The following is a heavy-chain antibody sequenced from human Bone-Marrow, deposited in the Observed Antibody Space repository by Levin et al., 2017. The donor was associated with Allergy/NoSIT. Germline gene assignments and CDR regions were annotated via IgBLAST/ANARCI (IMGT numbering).Heavy chain of an antibody. Sequence: ASVKVSCKASGYTFTSYGISWVRQGPGQGLEWMGWISAYNGNTNYAQKLQGRVTMTTDTSTSTAYMELRSLRSDDTAVYYCAREGAAAGPPEFDYWGQGTLVTVSS. CDR3: AREGAAAGPPEFDY. D-gene: IGHD6-13*01. CDR2: ISAYNGNT. J-gene: IGHJ4*02. CDR1: GYTFTSYG. V-gene: IGHV1-18*01.